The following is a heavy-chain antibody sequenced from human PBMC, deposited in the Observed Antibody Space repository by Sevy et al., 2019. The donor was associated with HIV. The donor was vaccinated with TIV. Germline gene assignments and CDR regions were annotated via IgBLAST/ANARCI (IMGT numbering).Heavy chain of an antibody. CDR3: ARGRLLWFGELMAPDNWFDP. D-gene: IGHD3-10*01. J-gene: IGHJ5*02. V-gene: IGHV4-34*01. Sequence: SETLSLTCAVYGGSFSGYYWSWIRQPPGKGLEWIGEINHSGSTNYNPSLKSRVTISVDTSKNQFSLKLSSVTAADTAVYCCARGRLLWFGELMAPDNWFDPWGQGTLVTVSS. CDR1: GGSFSGYY. CDR2: INHSGST.